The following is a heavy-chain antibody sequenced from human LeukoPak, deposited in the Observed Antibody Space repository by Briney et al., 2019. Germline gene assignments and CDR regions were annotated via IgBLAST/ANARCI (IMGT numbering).Heavy chain of an antibody. D-gene: IGHD2-15*01. CDR3: ARDHCSGGSCFYYFDY. CDR2: IIPIFGTA. CDR1: GGTFSSYA. Sequence: SVKVSCKASGGTFSSYAISWVRQAPGQGLEWMGVIIPIFGTANYAQKFQGRVTITADESTSTAYMELSSLRSEDTAVYYCARDHCSGGSCFYYFDYWGQGTLVTVSS. V-gene: IGHV1-69*01. J-gene: IGHJ4*02.